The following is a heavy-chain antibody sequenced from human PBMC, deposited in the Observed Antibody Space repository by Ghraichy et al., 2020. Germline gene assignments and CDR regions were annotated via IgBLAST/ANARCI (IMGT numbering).Heavy chain of an antibody. V-gene: IGHV4-59*01. CDR2: IYYSGST. J-gene: IGHJ3*02. CDR1: GGSISSYY. D-gene: IGHD1-26*01. CDR3: ARESGGSLPSRIDI. Sequence: SETLSLTCTVSGGSISSYYWSWIRQPPGKGLEWIGYIYYSGSTNYNPSLKSRVTISVDTSKNQFSLKLSSVTAADTAVYYCARESGGSLPSRIDIWGQGTMVTVSS.